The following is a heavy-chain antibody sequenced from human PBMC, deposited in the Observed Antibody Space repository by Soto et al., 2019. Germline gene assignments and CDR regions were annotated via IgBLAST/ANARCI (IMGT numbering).Heavy chain of an antibody. Sequence: QVQLVESGGGVVQPGTSLRLSCAASGFTFKNYGVHRVRQAPGKGLEWVAIVYYDGSNQYYPDSVKGRFTISRDNSKNTLYLQMNSLRVDDTAMYYCARDLSDYWGQGTLVTVSS. V-gene: IGHV3-33*01. CDR3: ARDLSDY. J-gene: IGHJ4*02. CDR1: GFTFKNYG. CDR2: VYYDGSNQ.